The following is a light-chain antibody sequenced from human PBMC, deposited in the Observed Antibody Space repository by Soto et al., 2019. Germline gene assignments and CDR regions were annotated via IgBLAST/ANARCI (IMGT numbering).Light chain of an antibody. V-gene: IGKV3-20*01. CDR2: GAS. Sequence: EIVLTQSPGTLSLSPGERATLSCRASQSVRSSYLAWYQQKPGQPPMLLIYGASSRATGIPDRFSGSGSGTDFTLTISRLEPEDFAVYYCQQDGSSLYTFGQGTKLEIK. CDR3: QQDGSSLYT. J-gene: IGKJ2*01. CDR1: QSVRSSY.